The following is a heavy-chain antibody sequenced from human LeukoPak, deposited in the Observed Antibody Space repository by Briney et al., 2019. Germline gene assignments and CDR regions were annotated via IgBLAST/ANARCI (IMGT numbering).Heavy chain of an antibody. CDR2: ISSDGSNK. Sequence: GGSLRLSCAASGFTFSSYAMHWVCQAPGKGLEWVAVISSDGSNKYYADSVKGRFTISRDNSKNTLYLQMNSLRAEDTAVYYCARDPSGYYDILTGYFDYWGQGTLVTVSS. D-gene: IGHD3-9*01. V-gene: IGHV3-30-3*01. CDR3: ARDPSGYYDILTGYFDY. CDR1: GFTFSSYA. J-gene: IGHJ4*02.